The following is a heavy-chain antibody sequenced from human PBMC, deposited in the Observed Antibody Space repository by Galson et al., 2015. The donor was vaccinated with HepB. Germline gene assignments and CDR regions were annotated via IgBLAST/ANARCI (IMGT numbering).Heavy chain of an antibody. J-gene: IGHJ6*02. Sequence: SVKVSCKASGYTFTNYGISWVRQAPGQGLEWMGWISAYNGNTNYAQKLQGRVTVTTDTSASTAYMELRSLRSDDTAVYYCARVGRTAMVPYYYYGMDVWGQGTTVTVSS. D-gene: IGHD5-18*01. CDR3: ARVGRTAMVPYYYYGMDV. CDR1: GYTFTNYG. V-gene: IGHV1-18*01. CDR2: ISAYNGNT.